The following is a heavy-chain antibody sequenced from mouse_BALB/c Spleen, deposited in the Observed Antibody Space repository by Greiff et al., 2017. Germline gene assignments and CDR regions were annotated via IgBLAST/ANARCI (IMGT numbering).Heavy chain of an antibody. CDR2: SRNKANDYTT. V-gene: IGHV7-1*02. J-gene: IGHJ1*01. Sequence: EVMLVESGGGLVQPGGSLRLSCATSGFTFSDFYMAWVRPPPGKRLEWIAASRNKANDYTTEYSASVKGRFIFSRDTSQSILYLQMNALRAEDTAIYYCARGSYGYDWYFDVWGAGTTVTVSS. D-gene: IGHD2-2*01. CDR3: ARGSYGYDWYFDV. CDR1: GFTFSDFY.